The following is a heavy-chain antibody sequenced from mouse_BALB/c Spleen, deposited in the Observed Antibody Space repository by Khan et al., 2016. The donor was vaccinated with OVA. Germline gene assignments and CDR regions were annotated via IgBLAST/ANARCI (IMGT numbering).Heavy chain of an antibody. J-gene: IGHJ3*01. CDR1: GYIFTSYW. Sequence: QVQLKQSGGDLVRPGASVKLSCKTSGYIFTSYWIHWVKQWSGQGLEWIARIYPGTGSIYYNENFKDKATLTADISSSTAYMQLGSLKSEDSAVYLCARGSGFGNYIDYWGQGTLVTVSA. CDR3: ARGSGFGNYIDY. V-gene: IGHV1S132*01. D-gene: IGHD2-1*01. CDR2: IYPGTGSI.